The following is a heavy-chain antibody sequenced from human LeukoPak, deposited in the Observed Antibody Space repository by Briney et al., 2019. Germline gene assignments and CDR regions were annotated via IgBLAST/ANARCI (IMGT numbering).Heavy chain of an antibody. J-gene: IGHJ5*02. V-gene: IGHV4-4*02. D-gene: IGHD6-13*01. CDR1: GGSIISSIW. CDR2: IYHSGST. Sequence: PSGTLSLTCAVSGGSIISSIWWSWVRQPPGKGLEGIGEIYHSGSTNYNPSLKSRVTLSVDKSKNQFSLKMSSVTAAETAVYYCARGDTHSSSCLDHWGQGTLVTVSS. CDR3: ARGDTHSSSCLDH.